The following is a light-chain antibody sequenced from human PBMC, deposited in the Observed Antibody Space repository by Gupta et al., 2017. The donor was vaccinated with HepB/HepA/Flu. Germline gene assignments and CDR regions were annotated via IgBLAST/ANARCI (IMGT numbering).Light chain of an antibody. CDR1: NSNIGAGFD. J-gene: IGLJ2*01. CDR3: QSYDISLSAYVI. Sequence: SVLTQPPSVSGAPGQRLTISCTGSNSNIGAGFDVHWFQQVPGTAPKLLVYGNNNRPSEVPDRFSASKSGTSASLAITGLQAEDEADYYCQSYDISLSAYVIFGGGTKLTVL. V-gene: IGLV1-40*01. CDR2: GNN.